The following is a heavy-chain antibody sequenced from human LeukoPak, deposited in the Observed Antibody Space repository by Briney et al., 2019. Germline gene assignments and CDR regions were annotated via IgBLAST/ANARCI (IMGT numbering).Heavy chain of an antibody. D-gene: IGHD4-17*01. CDR2: IYYSGST. Sequence: SETLSLTCTVSGGSISSSSYYWGWIRQPPGKGLEWIGSIYYSGSTYYNPSLKSRVTISVDTSKNQFSLKLSSVTAADTAVYYRARFADYVGYFDYWGQGTLVTVSS. CDR1: GGSISSSSYY. CDR3: ARFADYVGYFDY. V-gene: IGHV4-39*01. J-gene: IGHJ4*02.